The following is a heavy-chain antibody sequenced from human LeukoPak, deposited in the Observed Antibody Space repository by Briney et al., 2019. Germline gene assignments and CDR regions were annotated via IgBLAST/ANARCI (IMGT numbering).Heavy chain of an antibody. J-gene: IGHJ4*02. D-gene: IGHD6-13*01. CDR2: IWFDGSNK. V-gene: IGHV3-33*08. CDR3: ASAAGPFDN. CDR1: GFTFSSYA. Sequence: GGSLRLSCAASGFTFSSYAMHWVRQAPGKGPEWVAVIWFDGSNKYYADSVKGRFTISRDNSKNTLYLEMNSLRAEDTAVYYCASAAGPFDNWGQGTLVTVSS.